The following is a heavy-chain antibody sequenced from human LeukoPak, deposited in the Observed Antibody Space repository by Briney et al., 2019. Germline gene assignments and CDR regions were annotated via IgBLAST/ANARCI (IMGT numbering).Heavy chain of an antibody. D-gene: IGHD6-19*01. CDR1: GGSFSGYY. CDR2: INHSGST. CDR3: ASIRVAGTYYYYYMDV. V-gene: IGHV4-34*01. Sequence: SETLSLTCAVYGGSFSGYYWSWIRQPPGKGLEWIGEINHSGSTNYNPSLKSRVTISVDTSKNQFSLKLSSVTAADTAEYYCASIRVAGTYYYYYMDVWGKGTTVTVSS. J-gene: IGHJ6*03.